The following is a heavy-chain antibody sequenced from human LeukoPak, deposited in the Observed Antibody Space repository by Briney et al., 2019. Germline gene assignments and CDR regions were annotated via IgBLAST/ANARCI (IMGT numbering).Heavy chain of an antibody. Sequence: PSETLSLTCSVSGASISYYYWTWIRQPPGKGLEWIGYTYYNGGANYNPSLKSRITMSVDTSKNQFSLSLNSVTAADTAVYYCARGGSRDGYNRPLDYWGQGTLVTVSS. J-gene: IGHJ4*02. CDR2: TYYNGGA. CDR3: ARGGSRDGYNRPLDY. V-gene: IGHV4-59*01. D-gene: IGHD5-24*01. CDR1: GASISYYY.